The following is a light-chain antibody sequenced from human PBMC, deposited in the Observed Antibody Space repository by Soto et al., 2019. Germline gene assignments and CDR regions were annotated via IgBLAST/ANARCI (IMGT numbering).Light chain of an antibody. J-gene: IGLJ2*01. CDR2: EVS. V-gene: IGLV2-14*01. CDR1: SSDVGGYNY. Sequence: QSALTQPASVSGSPGQSITISCTGTSSDVGGYNYVSWYQHHPGKAPRLMIYEVSNRASGVSDRFSGSKSGNTASLTISGLLAEDEADYYCSSYATYNMILGGGAKLTVL. CDR3: SSYATYNMI.